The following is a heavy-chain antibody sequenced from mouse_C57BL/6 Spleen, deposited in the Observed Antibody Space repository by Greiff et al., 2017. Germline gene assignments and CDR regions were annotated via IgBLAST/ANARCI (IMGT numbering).Heavy chain of an antibody. Sequence: QVQLKQPGAELVRPGTSVKLSCKASGYTFTSYWMHWVKQRPGQGLEWIGVIDPSDSYTNYNQKFKGKATLTVDTSSSTAYLQLSSLTSEDSAVYYCAREGYYGSSYVAMDYWGQGTAVTVSS. V-gene: IGHV1-59*01. D-gene: IGHD1-1*01. CDR1: GYTFTSYW. J-gene: IGHJ4*01. CDR3: AREGYYGSSYVAMDY. CDR2: IDPSDSYT.